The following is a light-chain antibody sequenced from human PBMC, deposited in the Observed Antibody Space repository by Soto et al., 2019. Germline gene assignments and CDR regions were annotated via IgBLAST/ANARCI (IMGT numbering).Light chain of an antibody. CDR2: EVS. J-gene: IGLJ1*01. CDR3: ASNADCSSNFKV. CDR1: SSDVGGYNY. Sequence: QSALTQPPSASGSPGQSVTISCTGTSSDVGGYNYVSWYQQHPGKAPKLIIYEVSQRPSGVPDRFSGSKSGNTASLTVSGLRAEDEADYYCASNADCSSNFKVFGSWTKVTDL. V-gene: IGLV2-8*01.